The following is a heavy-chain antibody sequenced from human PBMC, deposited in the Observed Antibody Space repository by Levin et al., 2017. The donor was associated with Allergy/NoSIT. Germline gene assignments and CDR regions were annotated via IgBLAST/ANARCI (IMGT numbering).Heavy chain of an antibody. J-gene: IGHJ5*01. CDR3: AKATAVAGNFDS. V-gene: IGHV4-31*03. D-gene: IGHD6-13*01. Sequence: SETLSLTCTVSGDAISRGGDYWTWIRQHPGTGLEWIGYSYYTGTTDYNPSLKNRLVISVDTSKNHFSLRLNSVTAADTAIYYCAKATAVAGNFDSWGQGTLVIVSS. CDR2: SYYTGTT. CDR1: GDAISRGGDY.